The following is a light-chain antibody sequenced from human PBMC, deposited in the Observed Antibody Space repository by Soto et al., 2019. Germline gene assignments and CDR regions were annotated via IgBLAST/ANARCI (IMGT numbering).Light chain of an antibody. J-gene: IGKJ4*01. CDR2: AAS. CDR1: QGISSY. V-gene: IGKV1-9*01. Sequence: DIQLTQSPSFLSASVGDRVTITCRASQGISSYLAWYQQKPGKAPKLLIYAASTLQSGVPSRFSGSGSGSEFTLTISSLQPEDCATYDCQQLNSYPPTFGGGTKVEIK. CDR3: QQLNSYPPT.